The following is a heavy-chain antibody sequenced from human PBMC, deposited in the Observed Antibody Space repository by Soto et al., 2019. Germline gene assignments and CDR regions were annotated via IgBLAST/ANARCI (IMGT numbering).Heavy chain of an antibody. CDR1: GGSISSGDYY. V-gene: IGHV4-30-4*01. D-gene: IGHD3-22*01. CDR2: IYYSGST. Sequence: KASETLSLTCTVSGGSISSGDYYWGWIRQPPGKGLEWIGYIYYSGSTCYNPSLKSRVSISVDTSKNQFSLKLSSVTAADTAVYYCARTYYYDSSGYYFDYWGQGTLVTVSS. J-gene: IGHJ4*02. CDR3: ARTYYYDSSGYYFDY.